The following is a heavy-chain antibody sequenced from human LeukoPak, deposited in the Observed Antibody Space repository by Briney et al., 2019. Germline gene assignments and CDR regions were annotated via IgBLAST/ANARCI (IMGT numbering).Heavy chain of an antibody. V-gene: IGHV3-21*01. J-gene: IGHJ4*02. Sequence: PGGSLRLSCAASGFTFSSYSMNWVRQAPGKGLEWVSSISSSSSYIYYADSVKGRFTISRDNAKNSLYLQMNSLRAEDTAVYYCAKPLSSAYYFDYWGQGTLVTVSS. CDR3: AKPLSSAYYFDY. CDR2: ISSSSSYI. CDR1: GFTFSSYS. D-gene: IGHD6-6*01.